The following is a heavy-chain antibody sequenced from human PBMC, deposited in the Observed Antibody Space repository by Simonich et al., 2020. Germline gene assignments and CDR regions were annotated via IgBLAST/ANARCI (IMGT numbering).Heavy chain of an antibody. D-gene: IGHD7-27*01. CDR3: ATDQTGDHRAFDI. CDR2: ISYDGSNK. CDR1: GFTFSSYA. J-gene: IGHJ3*02. V-gene: IGHV3-30*07. Sequence: QVQLVESGGGVVQPGRSLRLSCAASGFTFSSYAMHWVRQAPGKGIEWVAVISYDGSNKYYADSVKGRFTISRDNSKNTLYLQMNSLRAEDTAVYYCATDQTGDHRAFDIWGQGTMVTVSS.